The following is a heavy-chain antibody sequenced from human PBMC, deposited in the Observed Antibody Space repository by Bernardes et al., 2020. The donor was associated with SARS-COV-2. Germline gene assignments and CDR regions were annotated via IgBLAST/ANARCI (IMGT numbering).Heavy chain of an antibody. D-gene: IGHD3-16*01. CDR1: GDSTTSNF. J-gene: IGHJ4*02. CDR2: THYSGST. V-gene: IGHV4-59*08. CDR3: VRRLYLYQGVDQ. Sequence: SETLSLTCNFSGDSTTSNFWSWIRQSPGNGLEWIGYTHYSGSTNYNPSLKSRVTLSLDMSKNQVSLKMTSVTAADTARYFCVRRLYLYQGVDQWGQGTLVTVSS.